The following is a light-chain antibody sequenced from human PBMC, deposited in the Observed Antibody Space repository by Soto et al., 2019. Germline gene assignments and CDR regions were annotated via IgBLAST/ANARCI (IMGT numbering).Light chain of an antibody. CDR2: DVS. J-gene: IGLJ2*01. Sequence: QSVLTQAASVSGSPGQSITISCTGTSSDVGGYNYVSWYQQHPGKAPKLMIYDVSNRPSGVSNRFSGSKSGNTASLTISGLQAEDEADYYCSLYTNSSTVVFGGGTQLTVL. V-gene: IGLV2-14*01. CDR3: SLYTNSSTVV. CDR1: SSDVGGYNY.